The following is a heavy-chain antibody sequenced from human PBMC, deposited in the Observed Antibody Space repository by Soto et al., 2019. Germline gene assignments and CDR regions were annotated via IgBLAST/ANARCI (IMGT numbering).Heavy chain of an antibody. J-gene: IGHJ5*02. Sequence: QVQLVESGGGVVQPGSSLRLSCAASGFTFSSHGMHWVRQAPGKGLEWVAVISYDGRNKYYADSVKGRFTISRDNSKNTMYLQMNSLRPEDTAVYYCAGLAIAVAGMLSLDPWGQGTLVTVSS. CDR3: AGLAIAVAGMLSLDP. CDR1: GFTFSSHG. D-gene: IGHD6-19*01. CDR2: ISYDGRNK. V-gene: IGHV3-30*03.